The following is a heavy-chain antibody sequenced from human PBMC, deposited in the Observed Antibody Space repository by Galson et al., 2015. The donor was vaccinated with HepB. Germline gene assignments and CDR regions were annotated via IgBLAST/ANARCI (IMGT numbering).Heavy chain of an antibody. V-gene: IGHV3-66*01. CDR3: AKILGGYVKTDY. Sequence: SLRLSCAVSGVTASNNYMSWVRQAPAKGLEWVSILYASGSTYYSDSLKGRFTISRDNSNNKVYLQMNSLRVEDTAVYYCAKILGGYVKTDYWGQGTLVTVSS. CDR2: LYASGST. J-gene: IGHJ4*02. CDR1: GVTASNNY. D-gene: IGHD5-12*01.